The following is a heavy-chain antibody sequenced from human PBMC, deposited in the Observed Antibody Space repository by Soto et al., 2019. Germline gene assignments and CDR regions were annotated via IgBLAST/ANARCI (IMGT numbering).Heavy chain of an antibody. CDR3: ARQRRGGNSGGAPSY. Sequence: GESLKISCKGSGYSFTSYWIGWVRQMPGKGLEWMGIIYPGDSDTRYSPSFQGQVTISADKSISTAYLQWSSLKASDTAMYYCARQRRGGNSGGAPSYWGQGTLVTVSS. CDR1: GYSFTSYW. D-gene: IGHD2-21*02. CDR2: IYPGDSDT. J-gene: IGHJ4*02. V-gene: IGHV5-51*01.